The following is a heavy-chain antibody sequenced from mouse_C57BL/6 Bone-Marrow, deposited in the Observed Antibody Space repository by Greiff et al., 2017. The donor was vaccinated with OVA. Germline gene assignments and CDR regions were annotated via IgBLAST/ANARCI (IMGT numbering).Heavy chain of an antibody. CDR2: IWRGGST. Sequence: VQLQQSGPGLVQPSQSLSITCTVSGFSLTSYGVHWVRPSPGKGLEWLGVIWRGGSTDYNAAVMSRLSITKDNSKSQVFFKMNSLQADDTAIYYCALRRGGYFYYWGQGTTLTVSS. J-gene: IGHJ2*01. CDR3: ALRRGGYFYY. D-gene: IGHD2-12*01. V-gene: IGHV2-5*01. CDR1: GFSLTSYG.